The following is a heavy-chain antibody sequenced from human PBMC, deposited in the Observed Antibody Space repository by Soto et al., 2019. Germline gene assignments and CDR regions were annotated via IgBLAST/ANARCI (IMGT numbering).Heavy chain of an antibody. CDR1: GFTFSSYA. D-gene: IGHD5-12*01. CDR2: IGGSGGST. V-gene: IGHV3-23*01. Sequence: GESLKISCAASGFTFSSYAMSWVRQAPGKGLGWVSGIGGSGGSTYYADSVKGRFTISSDHSQNTLLLQMNSLRAEETAVYYCAKDRLRTNDYWGQGTLVTVSS. CDR3: AKDRLRTNDY. J-gene: IGHJ4*02.